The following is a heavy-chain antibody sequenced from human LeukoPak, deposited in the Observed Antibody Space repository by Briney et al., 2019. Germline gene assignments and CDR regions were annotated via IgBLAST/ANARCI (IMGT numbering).Heavy chain of an antibody. D-gene: IGHD2-2*01. CDR1: GYTFTSYD. CDR3: AREDIVVVPPSRPFDP. J-gene: IGHJ5*02. Sequence: ASVKVSCKASGYTFTSYDINWVRQATGQGLEWMGWINPNSGNTGYAPKFQGRVTLTRDTSISTAYMELNSLGSDDTAVYYCAREDIVVVPPSRPFDPWGQGTLVTVSS. CDR2: INPNSGNT. V-gene: IGHV1-8*03.